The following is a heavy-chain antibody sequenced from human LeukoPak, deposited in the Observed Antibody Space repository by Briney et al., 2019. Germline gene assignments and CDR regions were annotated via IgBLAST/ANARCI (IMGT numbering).Heavy chain of an antibody. J-gene: IGHJ6*03. CDR3: ARSQQRYCDGDSCYPGYMDV. D-gene: IGHD2-15*01. CDR1: GGSISSYY. Sequence: PSETMSLTFTVSGGSISSYYWSWIRQSPGKGLEWIGYIYDTGSTNYNPSLKSRLTISVDISKNRFSLKLSSVTAADTAVYYCARSQQRYCDGDSCYPGYMDVWGKGTTVTVSS. CDR2: IYDTGST. V-gene: IGHV4-59*01.